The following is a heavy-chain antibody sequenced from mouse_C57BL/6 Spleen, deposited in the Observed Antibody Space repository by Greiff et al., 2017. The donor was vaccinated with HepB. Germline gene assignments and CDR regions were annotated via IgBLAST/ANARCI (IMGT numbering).Heavy chain of an antibody. V-gene: IGHV1-69*01. D-gene: IGHD1-1*01. Sequence: VQLQQPGAELVMPGASVKLSCKASGYTFTSYWMHWVKQRPGQGLEWIGEIDPSDSYTNFNQKFKGKSTLTVDKSSSTAYMQLSSLTSEDSAVYYCAIYYYGSPYYFDYWGQGTTLTVSS. J-gene: IGHJ2*01. CDR2: IDPSDSYT. CDR1: GYTFTSYW. CDR3: AIYYYGSPYYFDY.